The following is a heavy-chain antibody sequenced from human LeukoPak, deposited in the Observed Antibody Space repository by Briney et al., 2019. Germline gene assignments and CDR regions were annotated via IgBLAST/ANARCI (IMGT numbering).Heavy chain of an antibody. D-gene: IGHD3-10*01. CDR3: ARYVVYGSGKYYFDY. CDR1: GGTISSYY. Sequence: SETLSLTCTVSGGTISSYYWNWIRQPPGKGLEWIGYIHDSGSTKYNPSLKSRVTISVDTSENQFSLKLSSVTAADTAVYYCARYVVYGSGKYYFDYWGQGTLVTVSS. J-gene: IGHJ4*02. V-gene: IGHV4-4*08. CDR2: IHDSGST.